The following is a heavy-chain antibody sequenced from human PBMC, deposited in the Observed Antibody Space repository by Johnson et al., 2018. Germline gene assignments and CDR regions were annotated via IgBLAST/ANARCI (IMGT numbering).Heavy chain of an antibody. Sequence: QVQLVQSGGGVVQPGRSLRLSCAASGFTFSSYALHWVRQAPGKGLEWVAFISYDGNNKHYADSVKGRFTISSYNAKNSRYLQMTSLRAEDTAVYYCGSDSLWLGELSGYYMDVWGKGTTVTVSS. J-gene: IGHJ6*03. CDR3: GSDSLWLGELSGYYMDV. CDR2: ISYDGNNK. D-gene: IGHD3-10*01. CDR1: GFTFSSYA. V-gene: IGHV3-30-3*01.